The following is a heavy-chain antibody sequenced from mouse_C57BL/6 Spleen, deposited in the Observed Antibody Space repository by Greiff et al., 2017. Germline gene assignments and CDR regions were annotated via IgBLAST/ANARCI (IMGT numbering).Heavy chain of an antibody. CDR3: ARQGLSYWYFDV. CDR1: GYTFTSYW. J-gene: IGHJ1*03. V-gene: IGHV1-52*01. D-gene: IGHD3-3*01. Sequence: QVQLQQSGAELVRPGSSVKLSCKASGYTFTSYWMHWVKQRPIQGLEWIGNIDPSDSETHYNQKFKDKATLTVDKSSSTAYMQLSSLTSEDSAVYYCARQGLSYWYFDVWGTGTTVTVSS. CDR2: IDPSDSET.